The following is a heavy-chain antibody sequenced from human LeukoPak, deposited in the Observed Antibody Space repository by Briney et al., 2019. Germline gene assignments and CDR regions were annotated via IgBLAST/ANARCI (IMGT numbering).Heavy chain of an antibody. Sequence: SETLSLTCTVSGGSISSYYWSWIRQPAGKGLESIGHISTSGSTNYNPSLKSRVTMSVDTSKNQFSLKLSSVTAADTAVYYCARGRDYVWGSYRSHYYMDVWGKGTTVTVSS. D-gene: IGHD3-16*02. J-gene: IGHJ6*03. CDR3: ARGRDYVWGSYRSHYYMDV. CDR2: ISTSGST. CDR1: GGSISSYY. V-gene: IGHV4-4*07.